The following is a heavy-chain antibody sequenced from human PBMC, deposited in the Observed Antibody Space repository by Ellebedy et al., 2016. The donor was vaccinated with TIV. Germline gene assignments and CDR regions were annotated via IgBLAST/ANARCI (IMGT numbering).Heavy chain of an antibody. D-gene: IGHD3-10*01. CDR3: ARAQWFGRQNWFDP. J-gene: IGHJ5*02. CDR2: ISAYNGNT. CDR1: GYTFTSYG. Sequence: AASVKVSCKSSGYTFTSYGISWVRQAPGQGLEWMGWISAYNGNTNYAQKLQGRVTMTTDTSTSTVYMELSSLRSEDTAVYYCARAQWFGRQNWFDPWGQGTLVTVSS. V-gene: IGHV1-18*01.